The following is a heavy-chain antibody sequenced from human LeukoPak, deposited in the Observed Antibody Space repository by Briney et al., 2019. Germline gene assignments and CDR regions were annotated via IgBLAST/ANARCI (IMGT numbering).Heavy chain of an antibody. CDR2: INPNDGDT. CDR3: ARANFLYCSSSTCLFDY. CDR1: GYTFTDYY. V-gene: IGHV1-2*02. J-gene: IGHJ4*02. Sequence: ASVKVSCKASGYTFTDYYMPWVRQAPGQGFEWMGWINPNDGDTNYAQKFQGRVTMTRDTSISTAHMEVSRLRSDDTAVYYCARANFLYCSSSTCLFDYWGQGTLVTVSS. D-gene: IGHD2-2*01.